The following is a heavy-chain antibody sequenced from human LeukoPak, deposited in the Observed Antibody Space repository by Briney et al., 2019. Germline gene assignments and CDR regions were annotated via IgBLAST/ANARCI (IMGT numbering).Heavy chain of an antibody. Sequence: GGSLRLYCAASGFTFSSYGMQWVRQAPGKGLEGVAVIWYDGSNKYYADSVKGRFTISRDNSKNTLYLQMNSLRAEDTAVYYCARDCGGDCYFDYWGQGTLVTVSS. CDR1: GFTFSSYG. CDR3: ARDCGGDCYFDY. CDR2: IWYDGSNK. D-gene: IGHD2-21*02. J-gene: IGHJ4*02. V-gene: IGHV3-33*01.